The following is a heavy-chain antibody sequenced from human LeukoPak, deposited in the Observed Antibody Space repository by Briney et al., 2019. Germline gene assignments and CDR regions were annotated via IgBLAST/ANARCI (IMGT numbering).Heavy chain of an antibody. CDR1: GYTFTSYD. V-gene: IGHV1-8*01. CDR2: MNPNSGNT. Sequence: ASVKVSCKASGYTFTSYDINWVRQATGQGLEWMGWMNPNSGNTGYAQKFRGRVTMTRNTSISTAYMELSSLRSEDTAVYYCARGSMYYDSSGYYYGNWFDPWGQGTLVTVSS. D-gene: IGHD3-22*01. CDR3: ARGSMYYDSSGYYYGNWFDP. J-gene: IGHJ5*02.